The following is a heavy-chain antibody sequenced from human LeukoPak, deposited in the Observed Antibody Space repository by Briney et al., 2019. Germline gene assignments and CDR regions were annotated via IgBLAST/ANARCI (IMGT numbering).Heavy chain of an antibody. Sequence: GESLKISCKGSGYSFTSYWIGWVRQMPGKGLEWMGIIYPGDSDTRYSPSFQGQVTISADKSISTAYLQWSSLKASDTAMYYCASRSYSSSSDYYYYYMDVWGKGTTVTVSS. CDR2: IYPGDSDT. CDR1: GYSFTSYW. D-gene: IGHD6-6*01. V-gene: IGHV5-51*01. CDR3: ASRSYSSSSDYYYYYMDV. J-gene: IGHJ6*03.